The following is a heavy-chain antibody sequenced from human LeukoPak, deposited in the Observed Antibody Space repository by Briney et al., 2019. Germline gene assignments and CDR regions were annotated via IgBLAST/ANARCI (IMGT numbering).Heavy chain of an antibody. CDR2: INSDGSST. J-gene: IGHJ3*02. Sequence: PGGSLRLSCAASGFTFSSCWMHWARQAPGKGLVWVSRINSDGSSTRDADSVKGRFTISRDNAKNTLYLQINSLRAEDTAVYYCAREGAYYFDSSGYSGDAFDIWGQGTMVTVSS. CDR3: AREGAYYFDSSGYSGDAFDI. D-gene: IGHD3-22*01. V-gene: IGHV3-74*01. CDR1: GFTFSSCW.